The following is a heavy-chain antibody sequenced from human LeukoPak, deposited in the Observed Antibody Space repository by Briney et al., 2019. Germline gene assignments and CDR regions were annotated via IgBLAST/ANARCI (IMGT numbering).Heavy chain of an antibody. V-gene: IGHV3-7*01. CDR3: ARHYYDTRSFYAKDNFDY. CDR1: GFTFGRYW. J-gene: IGHJ4*02. D-gene: IGHD3-22*01. Sequence: GGSLRLSCVVSGFTFGRYWMTWVRQAPGKGLEWVANIKADGSEEYYVDSLRGRFTISRDNAKNSLYLQMNSLRAADTATYYCARHYYDTRSFYAKDNFDYWGQGTLVTVST. CDR2: IKADGSEE.